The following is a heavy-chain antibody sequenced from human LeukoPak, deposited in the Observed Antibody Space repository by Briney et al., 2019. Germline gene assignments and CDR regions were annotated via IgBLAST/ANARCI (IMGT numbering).Heavy chain of an antibody. CDR3: ATASAITSPGTFQH. V-gene: IGHV3-11*01. CDR1: GFTFSDYY. CDR2: ISSSGTSI. Sequence: GGSLRLSCGGSGFTFSDYYMNWIRQAPGKGLVWVSYISSSGTSIYQSDSVKGRFTISRDNAKNSLYLQMNSLRAEDTAVYYCATASAITSPGTFQHWGQGTLVTVSS. D-gene: IGHD1-1*01. J-gene: IGHJ1*01.